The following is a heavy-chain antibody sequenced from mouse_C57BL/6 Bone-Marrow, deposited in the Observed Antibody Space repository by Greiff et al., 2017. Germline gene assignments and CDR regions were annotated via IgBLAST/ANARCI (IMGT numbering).Heavy chain of an antibody. J-gene: IGHJ3*01. D-gene: IGHD4-1*01. CDR3: TPPLTNWAFAY. V-gene: IGHV14-4*01. CDR1: GFNIKDDY. CDR2: FDPENGDT. Sequence: VQLKESGAELVRPGASVKLSCTASGFNIKDDYMHWVKQRPEQGLEWIGWFDPENGDTEYASKFQGKATITADTSSNTAYLQLSILTSEDTAVSYCTPPLTNWAFAYWGQGTLVTVS.